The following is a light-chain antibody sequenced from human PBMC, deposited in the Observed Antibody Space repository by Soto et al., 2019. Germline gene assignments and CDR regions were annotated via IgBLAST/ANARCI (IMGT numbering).Light chain of an antibody. CDR2: DAS. CDR3: QHGSNSPPLWT. J-gene: IGKJ1*01. CDR1: QSVGIY. Sequence: EIVLTQLPATLSLSPGDRATLSCRASQSVGIYLAWYQQKPGQAPRLLIYDASNSTTGIPHRFSGSGSGADFTLTINSLEPEDFAGYYCQHGSNSPPLWTFGQGTKVEIK. V-gene: IGKV3-11*01.